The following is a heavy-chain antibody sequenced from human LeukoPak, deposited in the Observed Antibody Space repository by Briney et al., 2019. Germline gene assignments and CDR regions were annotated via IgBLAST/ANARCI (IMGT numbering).Heavy chain of an antibody. Sequence: GGSLRLSCAASGLTFSSYWMTWVRQAPGKGLDWVSSISGSHGSTYYADSVKGRFTISRDNSKNTLYLQMNSLRAEDTAVYYCAKDTKFDPWGQGTLVTVSS. CDR2: ISGSHGST. V-gene: IGHV3-23*01. D-gene: IGHD3-3*01. CDR3: AKDTKFDP. J-gene: IGHJ5*02. CDR1: GLTFSSYW.